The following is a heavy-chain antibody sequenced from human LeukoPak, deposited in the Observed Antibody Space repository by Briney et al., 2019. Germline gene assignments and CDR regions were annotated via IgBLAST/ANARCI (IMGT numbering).Heavy chain of an antibody. CDR1: GFTFSSFT. V-gene: IGHV3-30-3*01. J-gene: IGHJ6*02. CDR3: ARWNFYYHAMDV. CDR2: ISYDGSNK. D-gene: IGHD1-1*01. Sequence: GRSLRLSCAASGFTFSSFTMYWVRQAPGKGLEWVAIISYDGSNKSYADSVKGRFTISGDNSKNTLFLQMNSLRAEDTAVYYCARWNFYYHAMDVWGQGTTVTVSS.